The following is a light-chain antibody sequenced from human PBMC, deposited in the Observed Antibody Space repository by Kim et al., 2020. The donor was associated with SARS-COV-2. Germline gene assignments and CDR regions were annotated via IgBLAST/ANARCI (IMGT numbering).Light chain of an antibody. CDR3: AAWDDSLNGVV. CDR1: TSNIGSKT. Sequence: GLEVPISGPGNTSNIGSKTVTWSRHLPGTAPKLLIYPSGQRPSGVPDRFSGSKSGTSATLAISGLQSEDEADYYCAAWDDSLNGVVFGGGTQLTVL. CDR2: PSG. J-gene: IGLJ2*01. V-gene: IGLV1-44*01.